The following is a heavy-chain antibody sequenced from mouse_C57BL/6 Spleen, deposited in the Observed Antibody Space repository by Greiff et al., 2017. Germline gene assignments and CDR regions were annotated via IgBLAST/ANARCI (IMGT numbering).Heavy chain of an antibody. Sequence: QVQLQQPGAELVRPGSSVKLSCKASGYTFTSYWMDWVKQRPGQGLEWIGNIYPSDSETHYDQKFKDKATLTVDKSSNTAYLQLSSLTSEDSAVYYCARDDFDVFDYWGQGTTLTVSS. CDR1: GYTFTSYW. CDR3: ARDDFDVFDY. CDR2: IYPSDSET. J-gene: IGHJ2*01. V-gene: IGHV1-61*01. D-gene: IGHD2-4*01.